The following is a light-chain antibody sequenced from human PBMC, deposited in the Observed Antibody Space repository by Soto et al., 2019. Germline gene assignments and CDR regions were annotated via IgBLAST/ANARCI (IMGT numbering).Light chain of an antibody. CDR1: NSILGDYNY. Sequence: QSALTQPASVSGSPGQSITISCTGTNSILGDYNYVSWYQHYPGKAPKLIIYGVSNRPSGVSNRFSGSKSVNTASLTISGLQAEDEADYYCCSYTRTDWVFGGGTKVTVL. CDR3: CSYTRTDWV. J-gene: IGLJ3*02. V-gene: IGLV2-14*01. CDR2: GVS.